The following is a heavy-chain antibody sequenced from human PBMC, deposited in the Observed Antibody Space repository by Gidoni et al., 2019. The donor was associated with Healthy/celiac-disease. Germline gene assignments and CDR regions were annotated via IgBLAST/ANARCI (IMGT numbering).Heavy chain of an antibody. V-gene: IGHV1-58*02. D-gene: IGHD3-22*01. CDR1: GFTYSSSA. CDR3: AADSRGGDSSGYYFYYYYYGMGV. J-gene: IGHJ6*02. CDR2: IVVGSGNT. Sequence: QMQLVQSGPEVKKPGTSVKVSCKASGFTYSSSAMQWVRQARGQRLEWIGWIVVGSGNTNYAQKFQERVTITRDMSTSTAYMELSSLRSEDTAVYCCAADSRGGDSSGYYFYYYYYGMGVWGQGTTVTVSS.